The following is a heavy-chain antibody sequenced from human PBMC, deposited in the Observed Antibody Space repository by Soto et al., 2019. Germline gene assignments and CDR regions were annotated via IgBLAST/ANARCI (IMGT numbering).Heavy chain of an antibody. D-gene: IGHD3-3*01. J-gene: IGHJ6*02. V-gene: IGHV4-59*01. Sequence: PSETLSLTCTVSGGSISSYYWSWIRQPPGKGLEWIGYIYYSGSTNYNPSLKSRVTISVDTSKNQFSLKLSSVTAADTAVYYCARDSGDFWSSYHYGMDAWGQRTSVTVSS. CDR2: IYYSGST. CDR1: GGSISSYY. CDR3: ARDSGDFWSSYHYGMDA.